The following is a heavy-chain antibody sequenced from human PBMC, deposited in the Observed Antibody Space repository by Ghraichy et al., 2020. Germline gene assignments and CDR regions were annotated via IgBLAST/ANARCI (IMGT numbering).Heavy chain of an antibody. CDR2: ISGIGRST. J-gene: IGHJ1*01. Sequence: GGSLRLSCAASGFTFSNYSMSWVRQAPGKGLEWVSAISGIGRSTYYADSVKGRFTISRDNSKNTLYLQMNSLRAEDTAVYYCATFVLYYGDYVTEYFQHWGQGTLVTVSS. V-gene: IGHV3-23*01. CDR1: GFTFSNYS. CDR3: ATFVLYYGDYVTEYFQH. D-gene: IGHD4-17*01.